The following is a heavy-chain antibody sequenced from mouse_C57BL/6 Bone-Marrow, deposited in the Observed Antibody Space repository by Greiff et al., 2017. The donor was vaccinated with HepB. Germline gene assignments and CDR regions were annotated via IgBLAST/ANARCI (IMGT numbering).Heavy chain of an antibody. J-gene: IGHJ1*03. V-gene: IGHV1-64*01. Sequence: QVQLQQPGAELVKPGASVKLSCKASGYTFTSYWMHWVKQRPGQGLEWIGMIHPNSGSTNYNEKFKSKATLTVDNSSSTAYMQLSSLTSEDSAVYYCARFYDGYSGYWYFDVWGTGTTVTVSS. CDR3: ARFYDGYSGYWYFDV. CDR1: GYTFTSYW. D-gene: IGHD2-3*01. CDR2: IHPNSGST.